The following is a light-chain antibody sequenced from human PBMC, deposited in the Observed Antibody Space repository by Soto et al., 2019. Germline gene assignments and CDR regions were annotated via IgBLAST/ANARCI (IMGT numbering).Light chain of an antibody. CDR2: DVA. V-gene: IGLV2-14*03. CDR3: QSYDSGLSGHWV. CDR1: SSDVGGSNF. Sequence: QSALTQPASVSDSPGQSITISCTGTSSDVGGSNFVSWYQQHPGKPPKLIIYDVANRPSGVPNRFSGSKSGTSASLAITGLQAEDEADYYCQSYDSGLSGHWVFGGGTKLTVL. J-gene: IGLJ3*02.